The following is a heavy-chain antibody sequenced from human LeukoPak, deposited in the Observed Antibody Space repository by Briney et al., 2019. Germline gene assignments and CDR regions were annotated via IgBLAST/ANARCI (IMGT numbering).Heavy chain of an antibody. D-gene: IGHD2-15*01. V-gene: IGHV3-33*07. Sequence: GGSLRLSCIPSGFTFNSYAMFWVRQAPGKGLEWVSLIWYDGSNKYYADSVKGRFIISRDNSKNTLFLQMNSLRAEDTAVYYCARARGWQPNYYYYYVDVWGTGTTVTVSS. J-gene: IGHJ6*03. CDR2: IWYDGSNK. CDR1: GFTFNSYA. CDR3: ARARGWQPNYYYYYVDV.